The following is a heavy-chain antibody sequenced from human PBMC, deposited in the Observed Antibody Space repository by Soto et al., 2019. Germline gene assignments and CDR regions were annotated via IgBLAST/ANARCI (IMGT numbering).Heavy chain of an antibody. CDR2: IYYSGST. CDR3: ARVYYDSSGYYWGYWYFDL. D-gene: IGHD3-22*01. CDR1: GGSISSGGYY. V-gene: IGHV4-31*03. J-gene: IGHJ2*01. Sequence: QVQLQESGPGLVKPSQTLSLTCTVSGGSISSGGYYWSWIRQHPGKGLEWIGYIYYSGSTYYNPSLKSRVTISVDTSKNQFSLKLSSVTAADTAVYYCARVYYDSSGYYWGYWYFDLWGRGTLVTVSS.